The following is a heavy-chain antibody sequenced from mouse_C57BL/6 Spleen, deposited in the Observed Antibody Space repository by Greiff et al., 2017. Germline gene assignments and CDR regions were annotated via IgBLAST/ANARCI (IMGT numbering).Heavy chain of an antibody. V-gene: IGHV1-53*01. J-gene: IGHJ1*03. CDR3: AREGYGSSYRYFDV. Sequence: QVQLQQPGTELVKPGASVKLSCTASGYTFPSYWMHWVPQGPGQGLEWIGNINPSNGGTNYNEKFKSKDTLTVDKSSSTAYMQLSSLTSEDSAVYDCAREGYGSSYRYFDVWGTGTTVTVSS. CDR2: INPSNGGT. CDR1: GYTFPSYW. D-gene: IGHD1-1*01.